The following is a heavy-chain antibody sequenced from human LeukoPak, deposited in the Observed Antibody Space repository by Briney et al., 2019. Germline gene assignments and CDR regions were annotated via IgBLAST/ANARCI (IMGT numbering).Heavy chain of an antibody. Sequence: SETLSLTYGVYGGFFRSYYWNWIRQPAGKGLEWIGEINHSGSTNYNPSLKSRVTMSVDTSKKQFSLKLSSVTAADTAVYYCASQHCTSTTCYAYIDYCGQGTLVTVSS. J-gene: IGHJ4*02. CDR2: INHSGST. CDR1: GGFFRSYY. CDR3: ASQHCTSTTCYAYIDY. D-gene: IGHD2-2*01. V-gene: IGHV4-34*01.